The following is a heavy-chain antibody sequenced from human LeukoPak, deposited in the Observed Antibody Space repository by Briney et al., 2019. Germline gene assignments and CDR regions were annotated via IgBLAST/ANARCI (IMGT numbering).Heavy chain of an antibody. Sequence: GGSLRLSCAASGFTFSNSAMSWVRQAPGKGLEWVSIISGSGDNTYYTDSVKGRFTISRDNSRNTLYLQMNSLRAGDTAIYYCAKNRGISSGFFDYWGQGSLVTVSS. CDR2: ISGSGDNT. V-gene: IGHV3-23*01. CDR1: GFTFSNSA. J-gene: IGHJ4*02. D-gene: IGHD6-6*01. CDR3: AKNRGISSGFFDY.